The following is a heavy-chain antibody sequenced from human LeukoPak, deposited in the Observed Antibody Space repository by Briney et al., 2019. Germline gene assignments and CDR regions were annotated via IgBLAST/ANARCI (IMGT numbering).Heavy chain of an antibody. CDR3: AKGRTVVPAAPSDY. J-gene: IGHJ4*02. CDR1: GFTFSSYA. V-gene: IGHV3-23*01. CDR2: ISGSGGST. D-gene: IGHD2-2*01. Sequence: GGSLRLSCAASGFTFSSYAMSWVRQAPGKGLEWVSAISGSGGSTYYADSVKGRFTISRDNSRNTLYLQMNSLRAEDTAIYYCAKGRTVVPAAPSDYWGQGTLVTVSS.